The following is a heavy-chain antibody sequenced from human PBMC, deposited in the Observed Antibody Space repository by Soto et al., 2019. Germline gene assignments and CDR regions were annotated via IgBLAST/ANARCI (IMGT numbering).Heavy chain of an antibody. CDR2: IIPIFGTA. V-gene: IGHV1-69*13. CDR1: GGTFSSYA. CDR3: ARPALVEMAAGWFDP. Sequence: GASVKVSCKASGGTFSSYAISWVRQATGQGLEWMGGIIPIFGTANYAQKFQGRVTITADESTSTAYMELSSLRSGDTAVYYCARPALVEMAAGWFDPWSQGTLVTVSS. J-gene: IGHJ5*02. D-gene: IGHD2-2*01.